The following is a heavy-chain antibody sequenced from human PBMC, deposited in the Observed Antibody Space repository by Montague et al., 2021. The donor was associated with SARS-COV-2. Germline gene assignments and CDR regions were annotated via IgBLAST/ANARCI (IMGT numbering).Heavy chain of an antibody. Sequence: SETLSLTCTVSGGSISSYYWSWIRQPPGKGLEWIGYIYYSGSTNYNPSLKSRVTISVDTSKDQFSLKLSSVTAAATAVYYCARQRTATVVTDLLFDYWGQGTLVTVSS. J-gene: IGHJ4*02. V-gene: IGHV4-59*08. CDR1: GGSISSYY. CDR3: ARQRTATVVTDLLFDY. D-gene: IGHD4-23*01. CDR2: IYYSGST.